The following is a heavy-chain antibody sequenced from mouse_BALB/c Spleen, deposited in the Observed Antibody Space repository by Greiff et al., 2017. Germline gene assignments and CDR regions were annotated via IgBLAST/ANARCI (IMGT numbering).Heavy chain of an antibody. V-gene: IGHV14-4*02. CDR3: NFPYGNSPAY. CDR2: IDPENGDT. Sequence: EVQLQQSGAELVRSGASVKLSCTASGFNIKDYYMHWVKQRPEQGLEWIGWIDPENGDTEYAPKFQGKATMTADTSSNTAYLQLSSLTSEDTAVYYRNFPYGNSPAYWGQGTLVTGSA. D-gene: IGHD2-1*01. CDR1: GFNIKDYY. J-gene: IGHJ3*01.